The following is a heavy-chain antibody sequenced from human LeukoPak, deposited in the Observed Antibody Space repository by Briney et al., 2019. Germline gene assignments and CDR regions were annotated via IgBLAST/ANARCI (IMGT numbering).Heavy chain of an antibody. CDR3: SRDGSLGDDSAFDI. D-gene: IGHD3-22*01. Sequence: GGSLRLSCEASGFTFSDYIMDWVRQAPGKGLEWVGRIRRRSNRYTTEYAASVKGRFIISRDDSKNSLYLHMNSLKTEDTAVYHCSRDGSLGDDSAFDIWGQGTMVTVSS. CDR1: GFTFSDYI. J-gene: IGHJ3*02. CDR2: IRRRSNRYTT. V-gene: IGHV3-72*01.